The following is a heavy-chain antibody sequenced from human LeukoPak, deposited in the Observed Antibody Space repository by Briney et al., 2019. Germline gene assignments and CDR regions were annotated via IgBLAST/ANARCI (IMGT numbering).Heavy chain of an antibody. CDR2: THYSRNT. CDR3: ARDEDDDYGIWLDP. D-gene: IGHD4-17*01. CDR1: AGSIGSYY. J-gene: IGHJ5*02. V-gene: IGHV4-59*01. Sequence: PSETLSLTCTVAAGSIGSYYWNWIRQPPGNALEWIGHTHYSRNTKYNTYLKSRVTMSVATPKNHPSQRLSYVTAADTAVYYCARDEDDDYGIWLDPWGQGILVTVSS.